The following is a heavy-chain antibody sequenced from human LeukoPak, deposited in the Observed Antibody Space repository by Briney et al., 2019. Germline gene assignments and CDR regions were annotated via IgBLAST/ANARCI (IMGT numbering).Heavy chain of an antibody. Sequence: PGGSLRLSFAASGFTLSSYYMNWVRQAPGKGLEWVSSISSTSTYVHYADSVRGRFAISRDNAKNSLYLQMNSLKTEDTAVYYCTRPDDYGDYWGQGTLVTVSS. CDR1: GFTLSSYY. D-gene: IGHD1-14*01. CDR2: ISSTSTYV. V-gene: IGHV3-21*04. CDR3: TRPDDYGDY. J-gene: IGHJ4*02.